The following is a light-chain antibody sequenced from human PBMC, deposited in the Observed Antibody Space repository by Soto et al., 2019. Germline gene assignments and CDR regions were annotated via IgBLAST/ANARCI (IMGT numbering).Light chain of an antibody. CDR1: QDISSW. CDR2: AAS. CDR3: QQANSFPFT. J-gene: IGKJ3*01. Sequence: DVQMTQSPSSVSASVGDRVTITCRASQDISSWLAWYQQKPGKAPKLLIYAASSLQSGVPSRFSGSGSGTDFTLTFTSLQPEDFATYCCQQANSFPFTFGPGTKVDIK. V-gene: IGKV1-12*01.